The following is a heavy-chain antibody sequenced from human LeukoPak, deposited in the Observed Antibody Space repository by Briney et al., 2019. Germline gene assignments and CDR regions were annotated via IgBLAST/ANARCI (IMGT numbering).Heavy chain of an antibody. V-gene: IGHV4-59*08. CDR1: GGSTSSDY. Sequence: SETLSLTCTVSGGSTSSDYWSWIRQSPGKGLEWVGYVYNSGDTGKNPSLKSRVTILLDTSKNQCSLKLTSVSAADTAVYYCARGRVHYYYYGMDVWGQGTTVTVSS. CDR3: ARGRVHYYYYGMDV. D-gene: IGHD3-10*01. J-gene: IGHJ6*02. CDR2: VYNSGDT.